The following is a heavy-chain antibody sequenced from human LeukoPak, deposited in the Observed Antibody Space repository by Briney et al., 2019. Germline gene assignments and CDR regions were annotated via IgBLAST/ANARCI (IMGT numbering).Heavy chain of an antibody. CDR3: ARGGTYYDFWSGYYQYNWFDP. CDR1: GGSFSGYY. D-gene: IGHD3-3*01. CDR2: INHSGST. Sequence: PSETLSLTCAVYGGSFSGYYWSWIRQPPGKGLEWNGEINHSGSTNYNPSLKSRVTISVDTSKNQFSLKLSSVTAADTAVYYCARGGTYYDFWSGYYQYNWFDPWGQGTLVTVSS. V-gene: IGHV4-34*01. J-gene: IGHJ5*02.